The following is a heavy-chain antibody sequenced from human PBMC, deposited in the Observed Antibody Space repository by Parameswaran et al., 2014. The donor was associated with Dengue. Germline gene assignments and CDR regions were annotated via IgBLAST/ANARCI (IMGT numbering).Heavy chain of an antibody. CDR3: ARVANAWYGITYSLDY. Sequence: RWIRQPPGKGLEWIGYISGSGTTKYNPSLQSRVTISLDTSMHQFSLRLTSVTAADTAVYYCARVANAWYGITYSLDYWGQGTLVTVSS. D-gene: IGHD6-13*01. J-gene: IGHJ4*02. CDR2: ISGSGTT. V-gene: IGHV4-59*01.